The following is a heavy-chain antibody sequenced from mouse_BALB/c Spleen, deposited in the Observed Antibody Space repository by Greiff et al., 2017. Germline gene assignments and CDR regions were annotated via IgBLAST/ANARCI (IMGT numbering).Heavy chain of an antibody. J-gene: IGHJ1*01. CDR1: GYAFTSYN. Sequence: VQLKESGPELVKPGASVKVSCKASGYAFTSYNMYRVKQSHGKSLEWIGYIDPYNGGTSYNQKSKGKATLTVDKSSSTAYMHLNSLTSEDSAVYYCAREPLGGYEDFDVWGAGTTVTVSS. CDR3: AREPLGGYEDFDV. CDR2: IDPYNGGT. D-gene: IGHD2-2*01. V-gene: IGHV1S135*01.